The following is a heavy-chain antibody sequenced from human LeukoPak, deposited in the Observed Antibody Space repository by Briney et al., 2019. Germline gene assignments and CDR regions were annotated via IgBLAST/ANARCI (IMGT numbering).Heavy chain of an antibody. CDR1: GYTFTGYY. CDR3: ARGGSSWYGPDY. Sequence: GASVKVSCKASGYTFTGYYIHWVRQAPGQGLEWMGWINPNSGDTNYAQKFQGRVTMTRDTSITTAYMELSSLRSEDTAVYYCARGGSSWYGPDYWGQGTLVTVSS. V-gene: IGHV1-2*02. J-gene: IGHJ4*02. CDR2: INPNSGDT. D-gene: IGHD6-13*01.